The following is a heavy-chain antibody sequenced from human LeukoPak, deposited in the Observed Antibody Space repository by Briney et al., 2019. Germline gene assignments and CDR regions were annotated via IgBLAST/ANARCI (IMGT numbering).Heavy chain of an antibody. CDR1: GGSISSGGYY. D-gene: IGHD3-16*02. Sequence: PSQTLSLTCTVSGGSISSGGYYWSWIRQHPGKGLEWIGCIYYSGSTYYNPSLKSRVTISVDTSKNQFSLKLSSVTAADTAVYYCARDRGYDYVWGSYRYHNWFDPWGQGTLVTVSS. V-gene: IGHV4-31*03. J-gene: IGHJ5*02. CDR3: ARDRGYDYVWGSYRYHNWFDP. CDR2: IYYSGST.